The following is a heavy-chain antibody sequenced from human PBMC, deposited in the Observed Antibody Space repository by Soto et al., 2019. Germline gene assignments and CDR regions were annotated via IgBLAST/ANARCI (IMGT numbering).Heavy chain of an antibody. CDR1: GHSISSGYY. CDR2: VHHNENT. V-gene: IGHV4-38-2*01. CDR3: ARGADIMATTGDAFDI. J-gene: IGHJ3*02. Sequence: KPSETLSLTCAVSGHSISSGYYWGWIRQPPGKGLEWIGNVHHNENTYYNPSLKSRVTISLHTSKNQFSLKVSSVTAADTAVYYCARGADIMATTGDAFDIWGQGTMVTVSS. D-gene: IGHD5-12*01.